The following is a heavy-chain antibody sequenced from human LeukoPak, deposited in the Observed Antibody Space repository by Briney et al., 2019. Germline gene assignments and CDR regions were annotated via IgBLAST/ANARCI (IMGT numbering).Heavy chain of an antibody. CDR1: GFTFSGYS. V-gene: IGHV3-21*04. CDR3: AKGSSAWNEVFHFDY. Sequence: PGGSLRLSCAASGFTFSGYSMNWVRQAPGKGLEWVSSISSSSDYIYYADSVKGRFTISRDNAKNSLYLQMNSLRAEDMALYYCAKGSSAWNEVFHFDYWGQGTLVTVSS. J-gene: IGHJ4*02. CDR2: ISSSSDYI. D-gene: IGHD6-19*01.